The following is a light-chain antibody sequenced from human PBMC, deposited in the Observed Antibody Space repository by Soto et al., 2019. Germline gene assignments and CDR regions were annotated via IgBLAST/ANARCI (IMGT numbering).Light chain of an antibody. J-gene: IGLJ2*01. CDR1: SSDVGSYNL. CDR2: EGS. Sequence: QSALTQPASVSGSPGQSITISCTGTSSDVGSYNLVSWYQQHPGKAPKLMIYEGSKRPSGVSNRFSGSKSGITASLTISGLQAEDEADYYCCSYAGIDVVFGGGTKVTVL. CDR3: CSYAGIDVV. V-gene: IGLV2-23*01.